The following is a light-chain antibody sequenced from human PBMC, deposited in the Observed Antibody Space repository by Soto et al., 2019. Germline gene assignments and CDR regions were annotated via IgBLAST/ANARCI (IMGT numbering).Light chain of an antibody. J-gene: IGKJ2*01. CDR3: QKYVSYSEYT. CDR2: KAS. V-gene: IGKV1-5*03. Sequence: DIQMTQSPSTLSASVGDRVTITCRASQSISSWLAWYQQKPGKAPKLLIYKASTLESGVPSRFSGSGSGTEFTLTVSSLQPDDFATYYCQKYVSYSEYTCGQETKLEIK. CDR1: QSISSW.